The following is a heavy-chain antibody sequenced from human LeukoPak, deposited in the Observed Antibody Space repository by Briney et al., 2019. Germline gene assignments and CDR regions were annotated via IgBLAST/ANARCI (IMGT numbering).Heavy chain of an antibody. CDR3: ARDGPSVFDY. CDR1: GYVFNGYY. V-gene: IGHV1-2*02. D-gene: IGHD3-10*01. J-gene: IGHJ4*02. CDR2: INPKSGAA. Sequence: GASVKVSCKTSGYVFNGYYMHWVRQAPGQGLEWMAWINPKSGAARYTQIFQDRVTITRDTSIGTVYMELSRLSSDDTAIYYCARDGPSVFDYWGQGTLLTVSS.